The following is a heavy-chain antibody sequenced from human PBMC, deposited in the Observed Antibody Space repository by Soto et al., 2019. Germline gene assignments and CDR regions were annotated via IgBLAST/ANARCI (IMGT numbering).Heavy chain of an antibody. CDR2: IYYIGTT. J-gene: IGHJ5*02. Sequence: QVQLQESGPGLVKPSQTLSLICTVSGGSITNGFYYWSWIRQHPGKGLEWIGNIYYIGTTSYNPYLKSRVTISIGRSRNQFSLTLESVTAADTAVYFCAKNETTRPWFNPWGHGTLVTVSS. D-gene: IGHD1-1*01. V-gene: IGHV4-31*03. CDR1: GGSITNGFYY. CDR3: AKNETTRPWFNP.